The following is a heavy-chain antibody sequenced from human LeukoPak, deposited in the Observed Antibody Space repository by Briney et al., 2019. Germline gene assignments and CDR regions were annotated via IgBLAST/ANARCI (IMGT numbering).Heavy chain of an antibody. CDR1: GFTFSSYA. CDR2: ISGSGGST. D-gene: IGHD3-10*01. CDR3: AKDRELGLLWFGELLWFDY. Sequence: GGSLRLSCAASGFTFSSYAMSWVRQAPGKGLEWVSAISGSGGSTYYADSVKGRFTISRDNSKNTLYLQMNSLRAEDTAVYYCAKDRELGLLWFGELLWFDYWGQGTLVTVSS. V-gene: IGHV3-23*01. J-gene: IGHJ4*02.